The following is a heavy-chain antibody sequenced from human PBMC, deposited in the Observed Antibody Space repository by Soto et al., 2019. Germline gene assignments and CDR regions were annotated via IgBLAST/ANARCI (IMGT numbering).Heavy chain of an antibody. J-gene: IGHJ4*02. CDR3: AKPRVAGSSRAYFDY. CDR1: GFTFSSYA. V-gene: IGHV3-23*01. CDR2: ISGSGGST. Sequence: GGSLRLSCAASGFTFSSYAMSWVRQAPGKGLEWVSAISGSGGSTYYADSVKGRFTISRDNSKNTLYLQMNSLRAEDTAVYYCAKPRVAGSSRAYFDYWGQGTLVTVSS. D-gene: IGHD6-13*01.